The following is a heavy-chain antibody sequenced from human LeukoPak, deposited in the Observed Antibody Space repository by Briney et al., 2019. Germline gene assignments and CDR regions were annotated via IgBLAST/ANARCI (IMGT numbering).Heavy chain of an antibody. CDR2: ISAYNGNT. CDR1: GYTFTSYG. J-gene: IGHJ4*02. Sequence: ASVKVSCKASGYTFTSYGISWVRQAPGQGLEWMGWISAYNGNTNYAQKLQGRVTMTTDTSTSTAYMELRSLRSDDTAVYYCARTPSTSETAAGSFDYWGQGTLVTVSS. V-gene: IGHV1-18*01. CDR3: ARTPSTSETAAGSFDY. D-gene: IGHD6-13*01.